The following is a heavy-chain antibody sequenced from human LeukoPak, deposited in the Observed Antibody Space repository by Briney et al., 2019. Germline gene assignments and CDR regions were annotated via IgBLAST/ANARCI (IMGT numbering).Heavy chain of an antibody. J-gene: IGHJ6*04. Sequence: GGSLRLSCAASGFTFSSYAMSWVRQAPGKGLEWVSLIYSGGTTYYADSAKGRFTISRDNAKNSLYLQMNSLRAEDTAVYYCAELGITMIGGVWGKGTTVTISS. CDR3: AELGITMIGGV. V-gene: IGHV3-23*03. CDR1: GFTFSSYA. CDR2: IYSGGTT. D-gene: IGHD3-10*02.